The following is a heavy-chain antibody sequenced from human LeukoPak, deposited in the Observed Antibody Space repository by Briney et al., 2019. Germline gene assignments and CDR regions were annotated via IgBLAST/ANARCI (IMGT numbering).Heavy chain of an antibody. CDR3: ARGGLTTVTHVLTLPY. J-gene: IGHJ4*02. Sequence: SVKVSCKASRFTFTSSAMQWVRQARGQRLEWIGWIVVGSGNTNYAQKFQERVTITRDMSTSTAYMELSSLRAEDTAVYYCARGGLTTVTHVLTLPYWGQGTLVTVSS. V-gene: IGHV1-58*02. CDR1: RFTFTSSA. D-gene: IGHD4-17*01. CDR2: IVVGSGNT.